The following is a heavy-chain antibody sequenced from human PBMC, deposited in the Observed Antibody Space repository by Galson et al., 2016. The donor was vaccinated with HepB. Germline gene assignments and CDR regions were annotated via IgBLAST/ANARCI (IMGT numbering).Heavy chain of an antibody. D-gene: IGHD3-22*01. CDR2: IYSGGST. CDR1: GFTVSSNY. CDR3: ARELVVTPLYDAFDI. Sequence: SLRLSCAASGFTVSSNYMSWVRQAPGKGLEWVSVIYSGGSTYYADSVKGRFTISRDNSKNTLYLQMNSLRAEDTAAYYCARELVVTPLYDAFDIRGQGTMVTVSS. J-gene: IGHJ3*02. V-gene: IGHV3-53*01.